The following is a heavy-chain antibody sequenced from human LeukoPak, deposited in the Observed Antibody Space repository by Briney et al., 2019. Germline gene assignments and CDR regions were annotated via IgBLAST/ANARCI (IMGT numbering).Heavy chain of an antibody. J-gene: IGHJ4*02. D-gene: IGHD5-12*01. CDR3: ASGYRYVDY. Sequence: GGSLRLSCAASGFTFDDYAMHWVRQAPGKGLEWVSSISSGSSYTYYADSVKGRFTISRDNTKNSLYLQMNSLRAEDTAVYYCASGYRYVDYWGQGTLVTVSS. CDR1: GFTFDDYA. CDR2: ISSGSSYT. V-gene: IGHV3-21*01.